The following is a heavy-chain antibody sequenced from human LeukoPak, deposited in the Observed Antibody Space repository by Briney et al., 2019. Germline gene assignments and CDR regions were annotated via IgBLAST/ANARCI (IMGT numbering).Heavy chain of an antibody. V-gene: IGHV4-39*01. Sequence: GSLRLSCAASGFTFSSYSMNWVRQAPGKGLEWIGTIYSSGSTYYNPPLKSRVTISVDTSKNQFSLKLSSVTAADTAVYYCARRNGYINDWPNWFAPWGQGTLVTVSS. D-gene: IGHD6-19*01. CDR1: GFTFSSYSMN. CDR3: ARRNGYINDWPNWFAP. CDR2: IYSSGST. J-gene: IGHJ5*02.